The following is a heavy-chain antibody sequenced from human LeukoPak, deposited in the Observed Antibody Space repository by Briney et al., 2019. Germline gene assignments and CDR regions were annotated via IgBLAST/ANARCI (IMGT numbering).Heavy chain of an antibody. Sequence: SETLSLTCTVSGGSFSNYYWSWIRQPAGKGLEWIGRIYTSGSTNYNPSVKSRVTKSVDTSNNQFSLKLTSVTAADTAVYYCARQPPQYYGMDVWGQGTTVTVSS. CDR2: IYTSGST. D-gene: IGHD1-14*01. J-gene: IGHJ6*02. CDR1: GGSFSNYY. CDR3: ARQPPQYYGMDV. V-gene: IGHV4-4*07.